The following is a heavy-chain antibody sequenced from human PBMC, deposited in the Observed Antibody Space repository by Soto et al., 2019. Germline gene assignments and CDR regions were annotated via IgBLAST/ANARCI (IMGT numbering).Heavy chain of an antibody. Sequence: PSETLSLTCTVSGGSISSYYWSWIRQPPGKGLEWIGYIYYSGSTNYNPSLKSRVTISVDTSKNQFSLKLSSVTAADTAVYYCARHKRAYDILTGYSIFAYWGQGTLVTVSS. D-gene: IGHD3-9*01. V-gene: IGHV4-59*08. J-gene: IGHJ4*02. CDR3: ARHKRAYDILTGYSIFAY. CDR1: GGSISSYY. CDR2: IYYSGST.